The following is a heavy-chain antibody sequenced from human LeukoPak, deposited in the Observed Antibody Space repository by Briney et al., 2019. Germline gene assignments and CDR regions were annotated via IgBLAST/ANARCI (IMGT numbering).Heavy chain of an antibody. Sequence: GGSLRLSCAASGFTFSDYYMSWIRQAPGKGLEWVSAISGSGGSTYYADSVKGRFTISRDNSKNTLYLQMNSLRAEDTAVYYCANKRESSSEYWGQGTLVTVSS. CDR2: ISGSGGST. CDR3: ANKRESSSEY. V-gene: IGHV3-23*01. CDR1: GFTFSDYY. D-gene: IGHD6-6*01. J-gene: IGHJ4*02.